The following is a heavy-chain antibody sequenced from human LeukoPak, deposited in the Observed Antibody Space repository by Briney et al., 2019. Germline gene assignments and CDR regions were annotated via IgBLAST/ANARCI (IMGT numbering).Heavy chain of an antibody. D-gene: IGHD6-13*01. Sequence: PGGSLRLSCAASGFTFDDYGMSWVRQAPGKGLEWVSGINWNGGSTGYADSVKGRFTISRDNAKSSLYLQVNSLRAEDTALYYCASGLIAAAGTAGYWGQGTLVTVSS. J-gene: IGHJ4*02. CDR3: ASGLIAAAGTAGY. CDR2: INWNGGST. V-gene: IGHV3-20*04. CDR1: GFTFDDYG.